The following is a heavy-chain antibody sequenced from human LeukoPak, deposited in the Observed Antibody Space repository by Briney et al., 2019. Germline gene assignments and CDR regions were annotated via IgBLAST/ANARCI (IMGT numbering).Heavy chain of an antibody. J-gene: IGHJ4*02. D-gene: IGHD4-11*01. CDR2: IYTSGST. V-gene: IGHV4-61*02. CDR3: ARSPDYSNTVSPYYFDY. Sequence: PSRTLSLTCTVSGGSISSGSYYWSWIRQPAGKGLEWIGRIYTSGSTNYNPSLKSRVTMSVDTSKNQFSLKLSSVTAADTAVYYCARSPDYSNTVSPYYFDYWGQGTLVTVSS. CDR1: GGSISSGSYY.